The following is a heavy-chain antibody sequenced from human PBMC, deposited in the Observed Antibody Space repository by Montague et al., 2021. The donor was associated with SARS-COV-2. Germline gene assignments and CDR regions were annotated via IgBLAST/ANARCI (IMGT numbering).Heavy chain of an antibody. Sequence: SETLSLTCTVSGDSISTSYWAWIRQPPGKGLEWIGYIHYSGRTSYNPSLKSRVTISVDTSKNQVSLNLSSVTAADTAAYFCARADRRSPVIPHLYYYKGMDLWGQGTTVTVSS. V-gene: IGHV4-59*01. CDR2: IHYSGRT. CDR1: GDSISTSY. CDR3: ARADRRSPVIPHLYYYKGMDL. D-gene: IGHD3-10*01. J-gene: IGHJ6*02.